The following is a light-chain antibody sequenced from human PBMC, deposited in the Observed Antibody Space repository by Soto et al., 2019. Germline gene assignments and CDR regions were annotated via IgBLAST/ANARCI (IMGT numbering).Light chain of an antibody. Sequence: DIQMTQSPPSLSAYVGDRVTITCRASQSISNRLNWYQQQPGKAPKLLIYTASTLEGGVPSRFSGSGSGTDFTLTINSLQPEDFATYYCQQSYTVPITFGPGTTVDIK. CDR2: TAS. V-gene: IGKV1-39*01. J-gene: IGKJ3*01. CDR3: QQSYTVPIT. CDR1: QSISNR.